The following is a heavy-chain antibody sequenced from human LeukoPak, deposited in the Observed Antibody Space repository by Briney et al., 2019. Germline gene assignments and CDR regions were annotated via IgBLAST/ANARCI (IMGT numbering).Heavy chain of an antibody. V-gene: IGHV1-18*01. Sequence: ASVKVSSKASGYTFTSYGIGWVRQAPGQGLEWMGWISAYNGNTNYAQKLQGRISMTTDTSTSTAYMELRSLRAEDTAVYYCARKWELPDYWGQGTLVTVSS. J-gene: IGHJ4*02. CDR1: GYTFTSYG. CDR2: ISAYNGNT. D-gene: IGHD1-26*01. CDR3: ARKWELPDY.